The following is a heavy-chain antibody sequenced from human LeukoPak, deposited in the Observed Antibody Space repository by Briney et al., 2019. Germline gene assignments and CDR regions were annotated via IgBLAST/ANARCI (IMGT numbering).Heavy chain of an antibody. V-gene: IGHV4-61*02. D-gene: IGHD4-17*01. Sequence: PSQTLSLTCTVSGGSISSANYYWGWIRQPAGRGLEWIGRVYSNGGTNYNLSLKSRATLSLDTSKSQLSLKLTSVTAADTAVSYCARDLSDYGVAFDVWGQGTVVTVSS. CDR2: VYSNGGT. CDR3: ARDLSDYGVAFDV. CDR1: GGSISSANYY. J-gene: IGHJ3*01.